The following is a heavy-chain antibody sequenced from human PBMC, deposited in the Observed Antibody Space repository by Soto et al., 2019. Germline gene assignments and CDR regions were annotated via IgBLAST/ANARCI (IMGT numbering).Heavy chain of an antibody. V-gene: IGHV1-69*12. J-gene: IGHJ4*02. CDR1: GGTFSSYA. Sequence: QVQLVQSGAEVKKPGSSVKVSCKASGGTFSSYAISWVRQAPGQGLEWMGGIIPIFGTANYAQKFQGRVTITADEATSTAYMGLSSLRSEDTAVYYCARGGGVVVTATYYFDYWGQGTLVTVSS. D-gene: IGHD2-21*02. CDR3: ARGGGVVVTATYYFDY. CDR2: IIPIFGTA.